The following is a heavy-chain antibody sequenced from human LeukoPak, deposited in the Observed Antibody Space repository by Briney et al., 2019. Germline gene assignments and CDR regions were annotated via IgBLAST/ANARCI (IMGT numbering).Heavy chain of an antibody. D-gene: IGHD6-13*01. J-gene: IGHJ3*02. Sequence: GGSLRLSCAASGFTFSSYSMNWVRQAPGKELEWVSYISSSSSTIYYADSVKGRFTISRDNAKNSLYLQMNSLRAEDTAVYYCARDGNSSWYSGVRAFDIWGQGTMVTVSS. CDR1: GFTFSSYS. V-gene: IGHV3-48*04. CDR3: ARDGNSSWYSGVRAFDI. CDR2: ISSSSSTI.